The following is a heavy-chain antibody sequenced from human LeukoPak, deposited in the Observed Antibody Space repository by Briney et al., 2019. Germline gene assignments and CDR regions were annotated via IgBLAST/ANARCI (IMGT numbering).Heavy chain of an antibody. J-gene: IGHJ3*02. V-gene: IGHV3-30*04. CDR2: ISYDGSNK. Sequence: GGSLRLSCAASGFTFSSYAMHWVRQAPGKWLEWVAVISYDGSNKYYADSVKGRFTISRDNSKNTLYLQMNSLRAEDTAVYYCARDGDYGGNSESSAFDIWGQGTMVTVSS. CDR1: GFTFSSYA. CDR3: ARDGDYGGNSESSAFDI. D-gene: IGHD4-23*01.